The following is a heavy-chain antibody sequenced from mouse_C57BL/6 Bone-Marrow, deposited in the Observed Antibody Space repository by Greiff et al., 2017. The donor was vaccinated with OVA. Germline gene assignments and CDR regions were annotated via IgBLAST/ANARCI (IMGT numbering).Heavy chain of an antibody. Sequence: QVQLQQPGAELVKPGASVKLSCKASGYTFTSYWMQWVKQRPGQGLEWIGEIDPSDSYTNYNQKFKGKATLTVDTSSSTAYMQLSSLTSEDSAVYYCAPMVTSTWWGQGTLVTVSA. CDR3: APMVTSTW. D-gene: IGHD2-2*01. CDR1: GYTFTSYW. J-gene: IGHJ3*02. V-gene: IGHV1-50*01. CDR2: IDPSDSYT.